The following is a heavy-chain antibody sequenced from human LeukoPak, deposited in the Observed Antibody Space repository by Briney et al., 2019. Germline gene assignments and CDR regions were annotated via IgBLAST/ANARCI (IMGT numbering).Heavy chain of an antibody. J-gene: IGHJ4*02. V-gene: IGHV1-18*01. D-gene: IGHD3-22*01. CDR1: GYTFTSYS. Sequence: ASVKVSCKASGYTFTSYSISWVRQAPGQGLEWMGWISAYNGNTNYAQKLQGRVTMTTDTSTSTAYMELRSLRSDDTAVYYCARDYDSSGYYYGGDYWGQGTLVTVSS. CDR2: ISAYNGNT. CDR3: ARDYDSSGYYYGGDY.